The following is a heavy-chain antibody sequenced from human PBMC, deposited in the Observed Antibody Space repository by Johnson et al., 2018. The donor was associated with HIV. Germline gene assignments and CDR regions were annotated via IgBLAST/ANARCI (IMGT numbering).Heavy chain of an antibody. CDR2: INWNGDTT. CDR1: GFIFENFG. J-gene: IGHJ3*02. D-gene: IGHD4-17*01. V-gene: IGHV3-20*04. CDR3: ATLTVRSRAFDI. Sequence: EVQLVESGGAMVRPGGSLRLSCIGTGFIFENFGMSWVRQGPGKGLEWISGINWNGDTTTYADSVKGRFTVSRDNAKTSLYLQLNGLRAEDTALYYCATLTVRSRAFDIWGQGTLVTVSS.